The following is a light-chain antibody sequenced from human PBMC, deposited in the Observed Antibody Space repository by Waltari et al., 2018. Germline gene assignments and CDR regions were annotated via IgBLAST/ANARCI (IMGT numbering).Light chain of an antibody. CDR3: SSYTSSSTWV. J-gene: IGLJ3*02. V-gene: IGLV2-14*04. Sequence: YQPHPGKAPKLMIYDVSKRPSGVSNRFSGSKSGNTASLTIAGLHAEDEADYYCSSYTSSSTWVFGGGTKLTVL. CDR2: DVS.